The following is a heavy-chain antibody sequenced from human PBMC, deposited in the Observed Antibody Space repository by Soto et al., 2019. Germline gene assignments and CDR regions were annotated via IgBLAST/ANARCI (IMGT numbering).Heavy chain of an antibody. CDR1: GYTFNNYE. CDR3: ARGIKGLPPSAFDI. D-gene: IGHD5-12*01. J-gene: IGHJ3*02. Sequence: ASVKVSCKASGYTFNNYEIHWVRQATGQGLEWMGWMNPYSGNTGYAQKFQGRVTITRDTSISTAYLELSGLRSDDTAVYYCARGIKGLPPSAFDIWGQGTRVTASS. V-gene: IGHV1-8*01. CDR2: MNPYSGNT.